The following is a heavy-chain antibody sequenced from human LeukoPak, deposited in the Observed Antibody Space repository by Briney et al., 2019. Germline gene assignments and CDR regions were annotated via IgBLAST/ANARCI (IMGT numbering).Heavy chain of an antibody. J-gene: IGHJ4*02. Sequence: SETLSRTCTVSGGSLSGYSWSWIRQPAGKGLEWIGRIYTSGTTSDNPSLTSRVRMSLDTSKKQISLKLSSVTAADTAVYYCARKTLTFPDFWGQGALVTVSS. V-gene: IGHV4-4*07. CDR1: GGSLSGYS. CDR3: ARKTLTFPDF. CDR2: IYTSGTT. D-gene: IGHD3-9*01.